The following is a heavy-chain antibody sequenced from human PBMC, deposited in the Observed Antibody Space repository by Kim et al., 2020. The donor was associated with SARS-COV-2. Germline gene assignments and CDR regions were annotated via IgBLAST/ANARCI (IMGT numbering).Heavy chain of an antibody. D-gene: IGHD3-10*01. J-gene: IGHJ5*02. CDR3: ARGFGELGTNWFDP. Sequence: PGSVKGRFTISRENAKNSLYLQMNSLRAGDTAVYYCARGFGELGTNWFDPWGQGTLVTVSS. V-gene: IGHV3-13*01.